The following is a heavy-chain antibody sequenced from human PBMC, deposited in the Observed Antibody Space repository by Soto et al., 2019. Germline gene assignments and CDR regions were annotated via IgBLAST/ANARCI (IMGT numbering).Heavy chain of an antibody. J-gene: IGHJ3*02. Sequence: RRLSCAACGFICSGYEMSLVRQAPGKGLEWVSTILVDGRTFYVDSVKGRFTVSRDSSQNTVYLQMNSLTAGDKALYYCAKATATGGGAFDICGQGTLVTVSS. V-gene: IGHV3-23*01. CDR2: ILVDGRT. D-gene: IGHD2-8*02. CDR3: AKATATGGGAFDI. CDR1: GFICSGYE.